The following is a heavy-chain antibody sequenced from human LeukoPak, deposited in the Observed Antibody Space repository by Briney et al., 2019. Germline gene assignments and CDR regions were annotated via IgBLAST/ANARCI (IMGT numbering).Heavy chain of an antibody. CDR3: ARTNPVYGDYDY. CDR2: MFPDGRT. Sequence: GGSLRLSCAVSGFSVNDNYMSWVRQAPGKGLQLVSAMFPDGRTYYADSVKGRFTISRDLARNTLLLQMHSLRADDTAVHYCARTNPVYGDYDYWGQGTLVTVSS. D-gene: IGHD4-17*01. V-gene: IGHV3-53*01. J-gene: IGHJ4*02. CDR1: GFSVNDNY.